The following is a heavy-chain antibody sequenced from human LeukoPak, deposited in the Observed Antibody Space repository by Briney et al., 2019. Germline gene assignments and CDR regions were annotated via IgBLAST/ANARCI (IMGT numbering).Heavy chain of an antibody. V-gene: IGHV1-2*02. CDR3: ARGGAGGYYYGSRYFDY. CDR2: INPNSGST. CDR1: GYTFTGYY. J-gene: IGHJ4*02. D-gene: IGHD3-10*01. Sequence: ASVKVSRKASGYTFTGYYMHWVRQAPGQGLEWMGWINPNSGSTNYAQKFQGRVTMTRDTSISTAYMELSRLRSDDTAVYYCARGGAGGYYYGSRYFDYWGQGTLVTVSS.